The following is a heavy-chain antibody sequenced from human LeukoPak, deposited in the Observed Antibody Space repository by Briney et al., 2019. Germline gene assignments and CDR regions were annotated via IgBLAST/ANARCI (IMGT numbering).Heavy chain of an antibody. V-gene: IGHV3-23*01. CDR2: VVYGETTT. D-gene: IGHD3-9*01. Sequence: GGSLRLSCAGSGFIFSNYVLSWVRQAPGKGLEWVSSVVYGETTTYYTSSVKGRFTISRDNSKSTLYLQMDSLRAEDTAVYYCARVGPYYDILRGGFDYWGQGTLVTVSS. CDR3: ARVGPYYDILRGGFDY. J-gene: IGHJ4*02. CDR1: GFIFSNYV.